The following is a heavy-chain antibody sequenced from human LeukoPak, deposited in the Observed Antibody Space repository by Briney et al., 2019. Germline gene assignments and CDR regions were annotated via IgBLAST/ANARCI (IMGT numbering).Heavy chain of an antibody. D-gene: IGHD3-16*02. CDR1: GFTFSTYS. Sequence: GGSLRLSCAASGFTFSTYSMNWVRQAPGKGLEWVSYISSSSSTIYYADSVKGRFTISRDNAKNSLYLQMNSLTDEDTAVYYCARVIGYYYGMDVWGQGTTVTVAS. CDR3: ARVIGYYYGMDV. J-gene: IGHJ6*02. V-gene: IGHV3-48*02. CDR2: ISSSSSTI.